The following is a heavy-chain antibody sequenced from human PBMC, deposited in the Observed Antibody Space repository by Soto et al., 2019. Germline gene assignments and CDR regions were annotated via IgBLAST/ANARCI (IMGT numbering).Heavy chain of an antibody. CDR1: GGSISSGGYY. J-gene: IGHJ5*01. D-gene: IGHD3-10*01. V-gene: IGHV4-31*03. CDR2: IYYSGST. CDR3: ARDNTMVRGKGWFDS. Sequence: SETLSLTCTVSGGSISSGGYYWSWIRQHPGKGLEWIGYIYYSGSTYYNPSLKSRVTISVDTSKNQFSLKLSSVTAADTAVYYCARDNTMVRGKGWFDSWGQGTLVTVSS.